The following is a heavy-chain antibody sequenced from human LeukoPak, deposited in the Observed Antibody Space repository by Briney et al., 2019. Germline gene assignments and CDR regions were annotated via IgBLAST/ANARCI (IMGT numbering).Heavy chain of an antibody. CDR2: ISAYNGNT. V-gene: IGHV1-18*01. Sequence: GASVKVSCKASGYTFTSYGISWVRQAPGQGLEWMGWISAYNGNTNYAQKLQGRVTMTTDTSTSTAYMELSRLRSDDTAVYYCARVALRYFDWQTPYFDYWGQGTLVTVSS. CDR1: GYTFTSYG. D-gene: IGHD3-9*01. J-gene: IGHJ4*02. CDR3: ARVALRYFDWQTPYFDY.